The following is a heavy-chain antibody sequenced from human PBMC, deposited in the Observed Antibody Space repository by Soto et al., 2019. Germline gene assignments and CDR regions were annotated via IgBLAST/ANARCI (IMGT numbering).Heavy chain of an antibody. D-gene: IGHD6-19*01. Sequence: QVQLVESGGGVVQPGRSLRLSCAASGFTFSSYGMHWVRQAPGKGLEWVAVIWYDGSNEYYADSVKGRFTISKDNSKNTLYLQMNSLRAEDTAVYYCARDDIPGIAVATFGMDVWGQGTTVTVSS. J-gene: IGHJ6*02. CDR2: IWYDGSNE. CDR3: ARDDIPGIAVATFGMDV. V-gene: IGHV3-33*01. CDR1: GFTFSSYG.